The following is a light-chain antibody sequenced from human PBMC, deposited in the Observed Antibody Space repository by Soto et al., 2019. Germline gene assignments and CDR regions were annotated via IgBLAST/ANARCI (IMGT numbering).Light chain of an antibody. CDR1: QDINSW. CDR2: VAS. Sequence: DVQMTQSPSSLSASVGDRGTITCRASQDINSWLAWYQQKPGKAPKSLIYVASSLQTGVPLRFSGSGSGTVFTLTISSLQPEDSATYYCQQYNIYPLTFGGGTKVEIK. J-gene: IGKJ4*01. CDR3: QQYNIYPLT. V-gene: IGKV1D-16*01.